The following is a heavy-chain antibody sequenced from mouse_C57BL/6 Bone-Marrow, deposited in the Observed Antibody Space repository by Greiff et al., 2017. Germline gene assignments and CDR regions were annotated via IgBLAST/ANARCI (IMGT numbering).Heavy chain of an antibody. J-gene: IGHJ2*01. CDR2: ISSGGSYT. CDR1: GFTFSSYG. Sequence: VQLKESGGDLVKPGGSLKLSCAASGFTFSSYGMSWVRQTPDKRLEWVATISSGGSYTYYPDSVKGRFTISRDNAKNTLYLQMSSLKSEDTAMYYCASATVADYWGQGTTLTVSS. CDR3: ASATVADY. D-gene: IGHD1-1*01. V-gene: IGHV5-6*01.